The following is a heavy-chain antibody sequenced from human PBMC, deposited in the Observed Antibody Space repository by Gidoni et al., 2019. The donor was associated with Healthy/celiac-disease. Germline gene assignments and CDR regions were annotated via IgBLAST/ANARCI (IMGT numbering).Heavy chain of an antibody. Sequence: QLQLQESGPGLVKPSENLSLTCTVSGGSISSSSYYWGWIRQPPGKGLEWIGSIYYSGSTYYNPSLKSRVTISVDTSKNQFSLKLSSVTAADTAVYYCARFTYGSGSNWFDPLGPGNPGHRLL. CDR2: IYYSGST. CDR1: GGSISSSSYY. V-gene: IGHV4-39*01. J-gene: IGHJ5*02. D-gene: IGHD3-10*01. CDR3: ARFTYGSGSNWFDP.